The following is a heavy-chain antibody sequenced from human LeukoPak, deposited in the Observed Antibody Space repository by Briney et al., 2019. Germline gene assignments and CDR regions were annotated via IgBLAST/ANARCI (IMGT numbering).Heavy chain of an antibody. CDR3: AKGHCPDAYCAGDCYYSY. V-gene: IGHV3-23*01. J-gene: IGHJ4*02. Sequence: GGSLRLSCAASGFTFNSYAMTWVRQAPGKGLEWVSGISASGGSTYYADSVKGRFTISRDNFKNTLYLQMNSLRAEDTAVYYCAKGHCPDAYCAGDCYYSYWGQGSLVTVSS. CDR1: GFTFNSYA. D-gene: IGHD2-21*02. CDR2: ISASGGST.